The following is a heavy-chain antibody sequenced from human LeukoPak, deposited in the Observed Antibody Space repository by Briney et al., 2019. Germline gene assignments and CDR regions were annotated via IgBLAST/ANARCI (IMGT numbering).Heavy chain of an antibody. Sequence: GGSLRLSCAASGFTFSSYEMNWVRQAPGKGLEWVSYISSSGNTIYYADSVKGRFTISRDNAKNSLYLQMNSLRAEDTAVYYCARPPGYCSGGSCYEYYFDYWGQGTLVTVSS. CDR2: ISSSGNTI. V-gene: IGHV3-48*03. J-gene: IGHJ4*02. D-gene: IGHD2-15*01. CDR1: GFTFSSYE. CDR3: ARPPGYCSGGSCYEYYFDY.